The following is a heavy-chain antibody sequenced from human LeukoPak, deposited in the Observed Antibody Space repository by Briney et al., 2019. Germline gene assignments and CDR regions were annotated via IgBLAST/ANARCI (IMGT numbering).Heavy chain of an antibody. CDR2: ISYSGST. D-gene: IGHD2-15*01. CDR3: ASALGYCSGGSCEYFFDD. J-gene: IGHJ4*02. V-gene: IGHV4-39*01. CDR1: GGSISSSSYY. Sequence: SETLSLTXTVSGGSISSSSYYWGWIGQPPGKGLQWIGSISYSGSTYYNSSLKSRVTMSADTSKNQFSLKLSSVTAADTAVYFCASALGYCSGGSCEYFFDDWGQGTLVTVSS.